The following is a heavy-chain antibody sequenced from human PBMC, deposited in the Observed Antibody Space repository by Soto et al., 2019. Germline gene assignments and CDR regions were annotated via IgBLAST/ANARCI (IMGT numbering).Heavy chain of an antibody. CDR3: ARGPWGVTRSVDEDY. Sequence: QVQLVQSGAEVKKPGASVKVSCKASGYTFTGYFMHWVRQAPGQGLECMGWIHPDSGATTYAQKFQGRVTMTRDTAISTAYRELTSLTSDDTAVYYCARGPWGVTRSVDEDYWGQGALVTVSS. CDR2: IHPDSGAT. CDR1: GYTFTGYF. J-gene: IGHJ4*02. V-gene: IGHV1-2*02. D-gene: IGHD7-27*01.